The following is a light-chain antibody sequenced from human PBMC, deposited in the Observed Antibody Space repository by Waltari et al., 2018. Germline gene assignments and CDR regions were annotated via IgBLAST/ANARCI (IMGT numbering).Light chain of an antibody. V-gene: IGKV1-39*01. J-gene: IGKJ1*01. CDR1: RSISTH. CDR3: QQSYNPLWT. Sequence: HMTQAASSLSASVGDRVAITCRARRSISTHLHWYQQKPGKAPKLLIYAASSLQSGVHSRFSCSGSGTDFTLTIFSLQPEDFATYYCQQSYNPLWTFGQGTKVEIK. CDR2: AAS.